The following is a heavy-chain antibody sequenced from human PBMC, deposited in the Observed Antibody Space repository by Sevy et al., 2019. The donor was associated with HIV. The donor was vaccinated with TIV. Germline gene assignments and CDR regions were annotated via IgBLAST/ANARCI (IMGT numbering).Heavy chain of an antibody. J-gene: IGHJ4*02. CDR1: GYTFTSYG. Sequence: ASVKVSCKASGYTFTSYGISWVRQAPGQGLEWMGWISAYNGNTNHAQKLQGRVTMTTDTSTSTAYMELRSLRSDDTAVYYCASDLGDSSSWYIGYFDYWGQGTLVTVSS. CDR2: ISAYNGNT. CDR3: ASDLGDSSSWYIGYFDY. V-gene: IGHV1-18*01. D-gene: IGHD6-13*01.